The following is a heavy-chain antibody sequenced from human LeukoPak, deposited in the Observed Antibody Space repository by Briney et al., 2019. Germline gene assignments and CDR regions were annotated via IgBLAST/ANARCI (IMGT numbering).Heavy chain of an antibody. CDR3: TRDASVRIVVVPAADKYYFDY. Sequence: GGSLRLSCAASGFTFSSYSMNWVRQAPGKGLEWVSYISSSSSTIYYADSVKGRFTISRDNAKNSLYLQMNSLRAEDTAVYYCTRDASVRIVVVPAADKYYFDYWGQGTLVTVSS. J-gene: IGHJ4*02. D-gene: IGHD2-2*01. V-gene: IGHV3-48*04. CDR1: GFTFSSYS. CDR2: ISSSSSTI.